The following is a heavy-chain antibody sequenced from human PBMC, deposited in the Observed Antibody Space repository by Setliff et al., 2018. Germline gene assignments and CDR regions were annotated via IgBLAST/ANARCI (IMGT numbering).Heavy chain of an antibody. Sequence: SETLSLTCTVSGGSISSGTYYWGWIRQPPGKGLEWIGSIHYSGSTYYNPSLKSRVTISLDTAKNKISLRLSSVTAADTAVYFCARVTGSSYMDVWGKGTTVTVSS. CDR3: ARVTGSSYMDV. CDR1: GGSISSGTYY. V-gene: IGHV4-39*07. J-gene: IGHJ6*03. CDR2: IHYSGST.